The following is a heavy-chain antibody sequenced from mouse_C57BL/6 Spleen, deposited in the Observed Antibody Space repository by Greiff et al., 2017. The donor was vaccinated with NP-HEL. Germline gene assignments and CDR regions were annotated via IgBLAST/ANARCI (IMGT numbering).Heavy chain of an antibody. D-gene: IGHD2-3*01. CDR1: GYSITSGYY. CDR3: ARGDIYDGYYGFAY. Sequence: DVKLQESGPGLVKPSQSLSLTCSVTGYSITSGYYWNWIRQFPGNKLEWMGYISYDGSNNYNPSLKNRIPITRDTSKNQFFLKLNSVTSEDTATYYCARGDIYDGYYGFAYWGQGTLVTVSA. J-gene: IGHJ3*01. V-gene: IGHV3-6*01. CDR2: ISYDGSN.